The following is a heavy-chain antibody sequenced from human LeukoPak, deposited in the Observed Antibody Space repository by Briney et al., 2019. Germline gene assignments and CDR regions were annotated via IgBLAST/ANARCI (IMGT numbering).Heavy chain of an antibody. V-gene: IGHV4-59*01. J-gene: IGHJ5*02. CDR3: ARDMRGDFYDTSGLNWFDP. CDR2: ISYSATT. CDR1: GGSISGYF. D-gene: IGHD3-22*01. Sequence: SETLSLTCTVSGGSISGYFWTWIRQPPGKGLEWIGYISYSATTNYNPSLMSRVTITVDTSKSQFSLKLSSVTAADTAVYYCARDMRGDFYDTSGLNWFDPWGQGTLVTVSS.